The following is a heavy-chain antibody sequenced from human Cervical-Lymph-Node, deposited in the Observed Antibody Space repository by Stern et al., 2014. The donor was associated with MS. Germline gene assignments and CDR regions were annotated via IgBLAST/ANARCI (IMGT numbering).Heavy chain of an antibody. CDR3: ARVGLGLQYPEEYGMDV. CDR1: GYTFTNYG. CDR2: ISAYNGDT. V-gene: IGHV1-18*01. J-gene: IGHJ6*02. Sequence: QVQLGQSGAEVKKPGASVKVSCKASGYTFTNYGIGWVRQAPGRGLEWMGWISAYNGDTSHAQKFQDRVTVTTDTSTNTGYMELRSLRSDDTAVYYCARVGLGLQYPEEYGMDVWGPGTTVTVFS. D-gene: IGHD4-11*01.